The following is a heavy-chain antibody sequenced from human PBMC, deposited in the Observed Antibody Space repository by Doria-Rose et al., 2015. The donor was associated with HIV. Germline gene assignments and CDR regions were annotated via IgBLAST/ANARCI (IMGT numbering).Heavy chain of an antibody. CDR3: ARIKSSKWYHKYYFDF. D-gene: IGHD6-13*01. J-gene: IGHJ4*02. CDR1: GVSLSSPGMG. V-gene: IGHV2-26*01. CDR2: TFSDDER. Sequence: QVTLKESGPVLVKPTETLTLTCTVSGVSLSSPGMGVSWIRQTPGKALEWLANTFSDDERSYITSLQSRLTISRGTSKSQVVLTMTDMDPVDTATYYCARIKSSKWYHKYYFDFWGQGTLVIVSA.